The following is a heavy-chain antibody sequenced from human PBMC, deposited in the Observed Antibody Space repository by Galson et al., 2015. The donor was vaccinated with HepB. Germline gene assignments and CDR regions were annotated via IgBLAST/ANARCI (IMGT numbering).Heavy chain of an antibody. CDR2: INPNSGGT. J-gene: IGHJ4*02. CDR3: ASRYCSSTSCYGPDDPFDY. V-gene: IGHV1-2*02. CDR1: GYTFTGYY. Sequence: SVKVSCKASGYTFTGYYMHWVRQAPGQGLEWMGWINPNSGGTNYAQKFQGRVTMTRDTSISTAYMELSRLRSDDTAVYYCASRYCSSTSCYGPDDPFDYWGQGTLVTVSS. D-gene: IGHD2-2*01.